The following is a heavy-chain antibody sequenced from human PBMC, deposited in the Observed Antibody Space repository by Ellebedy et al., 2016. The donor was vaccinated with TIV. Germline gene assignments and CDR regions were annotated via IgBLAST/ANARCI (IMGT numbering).Heavy chain of an antibody. CDR3: ARGRTGVDSYGYPLFDS. CDR2: IIPMFDIR. Sequence: ASVKVSCKASGGTFSSHAISWVRQAPGQGLEWLGRIIPMFDIRDYAQELQGRVTITADESTSTAYMELSSLRPNDTAVYYCARGRTGVDSYGYPLFDSWGQGTLVTVAS. D-gene: IGHD5-18*01. J-gene: IGHJ4*02. V-gene: IGHV1-69*13. CDR1: GGTFSSHA.